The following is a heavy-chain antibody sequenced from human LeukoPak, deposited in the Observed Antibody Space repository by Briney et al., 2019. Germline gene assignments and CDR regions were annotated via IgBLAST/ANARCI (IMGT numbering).Heavy chain of an antibody. CDR2: INHSGST. D-gene: IGHD5-18*01. CDR1: GRSFSGYY. Sequence: PSETLSLTCAVYGRSFSGYYWSWSRQPPGKGLEWIGEINHSGSTNYNPSLKSRVTISLDTSKNQFSLKLSSVTAADTAVYYCTRSPGLGYNYASFGYWGQGTPVTVSS. J-gene: IGHJ4*02. V-gene: IGHV4-34*01. CDR3: TRSPGLGYNYASFGY.